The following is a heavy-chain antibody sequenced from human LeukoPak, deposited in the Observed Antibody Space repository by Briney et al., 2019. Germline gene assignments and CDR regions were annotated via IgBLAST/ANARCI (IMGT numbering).Heavy chain of an antibody. CDR2: IYYGGST. CDR3: ARDGRIAVAGFYYYYGMDV. D-gene: IGHD6-19*01. CDR1: GGSLIPYY. V-gene: IGHV4-59*01. Sequence: SETLSLTCTVSGGSLIPYYWSWIRQPPGKGLEWIGYIYYGGSTNYNPSLKSRVTISVDTSKNQFSLKLSPVTAADTATYYCARDGRIAVAGFYYYYGMDVWGQGTTVTVSS. J-gene: IGHJ6*02.